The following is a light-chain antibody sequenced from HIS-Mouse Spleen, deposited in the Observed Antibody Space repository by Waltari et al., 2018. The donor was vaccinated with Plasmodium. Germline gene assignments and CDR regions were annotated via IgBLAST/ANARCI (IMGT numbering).Light chain of an antibody. Sequence: SDELPPPPSVAVSPGQTARITCSGDALPKQYAYWYQQKPGKAPVLVIYKDSERPSGIPERFSGSSSGTTVTLTISGVQAEDEADYYCQSADSSGTYVVFGGGTKLTVL. CDR1: ALPKQY. CDR2: KDS. V-gene: IGLV3-25*03. J-gene: IGLJ2*01. CDR3: QSADSSGTYVV.